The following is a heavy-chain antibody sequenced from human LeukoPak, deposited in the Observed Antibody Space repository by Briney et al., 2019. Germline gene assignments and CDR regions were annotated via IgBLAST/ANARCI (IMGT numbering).Heavy chain of an antibody. Sequence: VASVKVSCKASGDTFSSYAISWVRQAPGQGLEWMGGIIPIFGTANYAQKFQGRVTITTDESTSTAYMELSSLRSEDTAVYYCARYVSDGYGDSRLPYFFDYWGQGTLVTVSS. D-gene: IGHD4-17*01. V-gene: IGHV1-69*05. CDR2: IIPIFGTA. CDR3: ARYVSDGYGDSRLPYFFDY. CDR1: GDTFSSYA. J-gene: IGHJ4*02.